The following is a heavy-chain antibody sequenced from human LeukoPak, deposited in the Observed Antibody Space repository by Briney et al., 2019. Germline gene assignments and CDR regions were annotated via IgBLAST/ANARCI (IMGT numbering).Heavy chain of an antibody. Sequence: GGSLRLSCTASGFKFDDYGMTWVRQAPGKGLEWVSYISSSSSTIYYADSVKGRFTISRDNAKNSLYLQMNSLRAEDTAVYYCARADYDFWSGYGGGFDPWGQGTLVTVSS. CDR3: ARADYDFWSGYGGGFDP. CDR1: GFKFDDYG. D-gene: IGHD3-3*01. CDR2: ISSSSSTI. V-gene: IGHV3-48*01. J-gene: IGHJ5*02.